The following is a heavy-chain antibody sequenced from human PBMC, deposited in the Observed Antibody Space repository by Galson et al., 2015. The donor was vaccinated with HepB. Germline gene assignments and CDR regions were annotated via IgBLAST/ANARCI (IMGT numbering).Heavy chain of an antibody. V-gene: IGHV3-48*02. D-gene: IGHD6-19*01. CDR3: AREVKWLAQYYFDY. Sequence: SLRLSCAASGFTFSSYDMHWVRQAPGKGLEWVSYISSSSSTIYYADSVKGRFTISRDNAKNSLYLQMNSLRDEDTAVYYCAREVKWLAQYYFDYWGQGTLVTVSS. J-gene: IGHJ4*02. CDR2: ISSSSSTI. CDR1: GFTFSSYD.